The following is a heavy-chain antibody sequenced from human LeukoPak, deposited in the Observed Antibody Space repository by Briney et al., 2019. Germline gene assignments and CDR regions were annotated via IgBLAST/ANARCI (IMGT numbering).Heavy chain of an antibody. J-gene: IGHJ4*02. CDR2: IYYSGST. CDR1: GASISSGDYY. CDR3: VRRGQRLNPGLYYFDY. D-gene: IGHD6-25*01. V-gene: IGHV4-39*01. Sequence: SETLSLTCTVSGASISSGDYYWGWIRQSPGKGLEWIGTIYYSGSTNYNPSLRSRVTISVDTSENQFSLRLSSVTATDTAVYYCVRRGQRLNPGLYYFDYWGQGTLVTVSS.